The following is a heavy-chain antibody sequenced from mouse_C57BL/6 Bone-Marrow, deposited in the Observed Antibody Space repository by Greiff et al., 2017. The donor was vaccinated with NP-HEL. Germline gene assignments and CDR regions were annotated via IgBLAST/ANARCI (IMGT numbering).Heavy chain of an antibody. CDR3: ARYYYSNYDYFDY. J-gene: IGHJ2*01. Sequence: EVKLVESGGGLVQPGGSLSLSCAASGFTFTDYYMSWVRQPPGKALEWLGFIRNKANGYTTEYSASVKGRFTISRDNSQSILYLQMNALRAEDSATYYCARYYYSNYDYFDYWGQGTTLTVSS. V-gene: IGHV7-3*01. D-gene: IGHD2-5*01. CDR2: IRNKANGYTT. CDR1: GFTFTDYY.